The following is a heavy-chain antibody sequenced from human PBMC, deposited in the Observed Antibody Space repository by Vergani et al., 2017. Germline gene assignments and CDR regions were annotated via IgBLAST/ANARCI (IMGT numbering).Heavy chain of an antibody. Sequence: QLQLQESGPGLVKPSATLSLTCSVSGASIRSSNYYWGWIRQPPGKGLEWIASIYYSVSTYYNPSLKSRVPLSVDTSKHQFSLKLSSVTAADTAVYFCARHSTVEWLVKLGWIDPWGQGILVTVSS. CDR3: ARHSTVEWLVKLGWIDP. D-gene: IGHD6-19*01. V-gene: IGHV4-39*01. CDR2: IYYSVST. J-gene: IGHJ5*02. CDR1: GASIRSSNYY.